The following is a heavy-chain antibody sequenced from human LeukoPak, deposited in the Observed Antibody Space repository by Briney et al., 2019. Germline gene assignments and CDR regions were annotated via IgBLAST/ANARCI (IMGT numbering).Heavy chain of an antibody. Sequence: GGSLRLSCAASGFTFSSYGMHWVRQAPGKGLEWVAVIWYDGSNKYYADSAKGRFTISRDNSKNTLYLQMNSLRAEDTAVYYCARDTYYYDSSGYGDAFDIWGQGTMVTVSS. CDR2: IWYDGSNK. J-gene: IGHJ3*02. CDR1: GFTFSSYG. V-gene: IGHV3-33*01. D-gene: IGHD3-22*01. CDR3: ARDTYYYDSSGYGDAFDI.